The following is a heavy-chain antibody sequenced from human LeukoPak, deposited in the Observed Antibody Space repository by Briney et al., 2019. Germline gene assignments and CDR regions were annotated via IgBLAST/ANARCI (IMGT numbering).Heavy chain of an antibody. CDR1: GFTFRSNA. CDR2: ISYDGSKK. Sequence: GGSLRLSCAASGFTFRSNAMHWVRQVPGKGLESVAFISYDGSKKEYADSVKGRFTISRDNSKNTLSLQMNSLRAEDTALYYCAKDLATCYSLDYWGRGTPVIVSS. D-gene: IGHD2-15*01. V-gene: IGHV3-30*18. J-gene: IGHJ4*02. CDR3: AKDLATCYSLDY.